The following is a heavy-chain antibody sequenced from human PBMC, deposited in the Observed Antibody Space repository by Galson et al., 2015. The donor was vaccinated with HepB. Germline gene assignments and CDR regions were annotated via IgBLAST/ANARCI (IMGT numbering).Heavy chain of an antibody. D-gene: IGHD5-24*01. Sequence: SVKVSCKASGYTFTSYYMHWVRQAPGQGLEWMGIINPSGGSTSYAQKFQGRVTMTRDTSTSTVYMELSSLRSEDTAVYYCARGGEMATTSSAFDIWGQGTMVTVSS. CDR3: ARGGEMATTSSAFDI. J-gene: IGHJ3*02. CDR1: GYTFTSYY. V-gene: IGHV1-46*01. CDR2: INPSGGST.